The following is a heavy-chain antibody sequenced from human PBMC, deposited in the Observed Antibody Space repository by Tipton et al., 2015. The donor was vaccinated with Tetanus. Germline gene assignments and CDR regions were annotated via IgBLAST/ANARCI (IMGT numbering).Heavy chain of an antibody. CDR1: GGSISSSSYY. CDR3: ARAPGSYYRPFDY. J-gene: IGHJ4*02. CDR2: IYYSGST. V-gene: IGHV4-39*01. D-gene: IGHD3-10*01. Sequence: TQSLTCTVSGGSISSSSYYWGWIRQPPGKGLEWIGSIYYSGSTYYNPSLKSRVTISVDTSKNQFSLKLSSVTAADTAVYYCARAPGSYYRPFDYWGQGTLVTVSS.